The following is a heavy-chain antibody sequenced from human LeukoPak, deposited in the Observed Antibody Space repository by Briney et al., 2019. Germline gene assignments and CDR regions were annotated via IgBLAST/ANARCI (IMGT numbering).Heavy chain of an antibody. J-gene: IGHJ4*02. D-gene: IGHD6-19*01. CDR3: ARGWPTQWLAPNFDY. CDR2: IYSGGST. V-gene: IGHV3-53*01. Sequence: GGSLRLSCAASGFTVSSNYMSWDRQAPGKGLEWASVIYSGGSTYYADSVKGRFPISRDNSKNTLYLQMNSLRAEDTAVYYCARGWPTQWLAPNFDYWGQGTLVTVSS. CDR1: GFTVSSNY.